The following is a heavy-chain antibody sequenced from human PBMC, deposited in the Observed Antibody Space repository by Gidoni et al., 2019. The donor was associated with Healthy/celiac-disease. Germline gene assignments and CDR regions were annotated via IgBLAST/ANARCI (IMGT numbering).Heavy chain of an antibody. CDR3: ARALYYYGSGSYPAPFDY. J-gene: IGHJ4*02. CDR2: IIPILGIA. D-gene: IGHD3-10*01. V-gene: IGHV1-69*02. CDR1: GGTFSSYT. Sequence: QVQLVQSGAEVKKPGSSVKVSCKASGGTFSSYTISWVRQAPGQGLEWMGRIIPILGIANYAQKFQGRVTITADKSTSTAYMELSSLRSEDTAVYYCARALYYYGSGSYPAPFDYWGQGTLVTVSS.